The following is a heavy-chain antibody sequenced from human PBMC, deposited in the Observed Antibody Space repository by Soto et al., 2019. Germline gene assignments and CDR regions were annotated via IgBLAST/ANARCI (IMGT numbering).Heavy chain of an antibody. Sequence: VGSLSLSCTASELNFVDYAMSCLRKDPGKGLESLGFIRSKAYGGTTEYAASVKGRFTISRDNSKSIAYLQMNSLKTEDTAVYYCTRRQWYDSSCSYLWGQGTLVTVSS. V-gene: IGHV3-49*03. CDR2: IRSKAYGGTT. J-gene: IGHJ4*02. CDR3: TRRQWYDSSCSYL. D-gene: IGHD3-22*01. CDR1: ELNFVDYA.